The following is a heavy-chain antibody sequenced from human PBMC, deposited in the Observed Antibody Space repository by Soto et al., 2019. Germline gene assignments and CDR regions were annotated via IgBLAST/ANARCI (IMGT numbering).Heavy chain of an antibody. V-gene: IGHV3-72*01. J-gene: IGHJ4*02. D-gene: IGHD1-26*01. CDR2: TRNKANSYTT. CDR3: ARASVSYVSPFDY. CDR1: GFTFSDHY. Sequence: EVQLVESGGGLVQPGGSLRLSCAASGFTFSDHYMDWVRQAPGKGLEWVGRTRNKANSYTTEYAASVKGRFTISRDDSKNSLYLQMNSLKTEDTAVYYCARASVSYVSPFDYWGQGTLVTVSS.